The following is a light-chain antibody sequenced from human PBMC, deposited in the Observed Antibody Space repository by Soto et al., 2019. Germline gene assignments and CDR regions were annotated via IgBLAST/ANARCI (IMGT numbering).Light chain of an antibody. Sequence: QSALTQPPSVFGSPGQSVTISCTGTSSDVGRYNRVSWYQQPPGTAPKLMIYEVSNRPSGVPDRFSGSKSGNTASLTISGLQAEDEADYYCSSYTSSSTLLFGGGTKLTVL. CDR3: SSYTSSSTLL. J-gene: IGLJ2*01. CDR1: SSDVGRYNR. CDR2: EVS. V-gene: IGLV2-18*02.